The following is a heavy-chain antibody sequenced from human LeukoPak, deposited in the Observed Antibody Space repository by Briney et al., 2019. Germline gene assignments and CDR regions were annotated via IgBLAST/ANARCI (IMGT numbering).Heavy chain of an antibody. CDR3: ARDRRYYYDSSGYYAFDY. V-gene: IGHV1-18*04. Sequence: ASVKVSCKASGYTFTSYGFSWVRQAPGQGLEWMGWVSGYNGYTNYAQKLQGRVTMTTDTSTSTAYMELRSLRSDDTAVYYCARDRRYYYDSSGYYAFDYWGQGTLVTVSS. D-gene: IGHD3-22*01. CDR2: VSGYNGYT. J-gene: IGHJ4*02. CDR1: GYTFTSYG.